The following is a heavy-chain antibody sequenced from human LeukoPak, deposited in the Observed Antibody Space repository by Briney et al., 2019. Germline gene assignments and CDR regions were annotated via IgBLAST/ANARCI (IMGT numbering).Heavy chain of an antibody. D-gene: IGHD1-26*01. CDR2: ISGSGGST. CDR1: AFTFNSSA. J-gene: IGHJ4*02. CDR3: AKDHLSGGSYYYFDY. V-gene: IGHV3-23*01. Sequence: GGSLRLSCAASAFTFNSSAMTWVRQAPGKGLEWVSVISGSGGSTYYAASVKGRFAISRDNSKNTLYLQMNSLRAEDTAVYYCAKDHLSGGSYYYFDYWGQGTLVTVSS.